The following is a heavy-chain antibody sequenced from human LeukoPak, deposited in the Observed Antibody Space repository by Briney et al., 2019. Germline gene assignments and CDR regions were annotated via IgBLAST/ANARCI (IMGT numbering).Heavy chain of an antibody. CDR2: ISYDGSYK. Sequence: PGGSLRLSCAGSGFTFSSHAMHWVRQAPGKGLEWVGVISYDGSYKYYADSVKGRFTVSGDSSKNTLYLQMNSLRVEDTAAYYCARPRTNASGSYSYFDYWGREPWSPSPQ. CDR1: GFTFSSHA. J-gene: IGHJ4*02. CDR3: ARPRTNASGSYSYFDY. D-gene: IGHD3-10*01. V-gene: IGHV3-30*04.